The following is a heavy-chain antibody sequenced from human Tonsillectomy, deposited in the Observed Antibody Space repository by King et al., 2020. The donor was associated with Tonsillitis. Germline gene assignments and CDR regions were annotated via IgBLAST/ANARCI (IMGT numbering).Heavy chain of an antibody. CDR3: ARAEVVCGHGILVTVSSGPRDVAGRQSLPGFLALLSQCDNCFDP. CDR2: IYHSGST. J-gene: IGHJ5*02. Sequence: QLQESGPGLVKPSETLSVTCTVSGFSISSSYYWGWIRQPPGKGLEWLGTIYHSGSTYYNPSLKSRVTISMDAAKNQFSLNLNSVTAADTAIYYWARAEVVCGHGILVTVSSGPRDVAGRQSLPGFLALLSQCDNCFDPWGQGTLVTVSS. V-gene: IGHV4-38-2*02. CDR1: GFSISSSYY. D-gene: IGHD3-3*02.